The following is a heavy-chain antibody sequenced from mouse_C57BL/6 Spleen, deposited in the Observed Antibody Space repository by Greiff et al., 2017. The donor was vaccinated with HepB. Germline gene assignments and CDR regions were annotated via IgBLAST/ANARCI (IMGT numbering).Heavy chain of an antibody. J-gene: IGHJ4*01. V-gene: IGHV5-4*01. Sequence: EVQLQESGGGLVKPGGSLKLSCAASGFTFSSYAMSWVRQTPEKRLEWVATISDGGSYTYYPDNVKGRFTISRDNAKNNLYLQMSHLKSEDTAMYYCARHYGSSYEGMDYWGQGTSVTVSS. CDR3: ARHYGSSYEGMDY. CDR2: ISDGGSYT. CDR1: GFTFSSYA. D-gene: IGHD1-1*01.